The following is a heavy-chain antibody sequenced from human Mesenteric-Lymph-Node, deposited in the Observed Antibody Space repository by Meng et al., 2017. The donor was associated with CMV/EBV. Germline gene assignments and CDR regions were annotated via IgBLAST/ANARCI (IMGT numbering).Heavy chain of an antibody. CDR1: GASTSSSSYY. D-gene: IGHD1-26*01. J-gene: IGHJ1*01. CDR2: IYYSGST. V-gene: IGHV4-39*07. Sequence: SETLSLTCTVSGASTSSSSYYWAWIRQSPGKGLEWIGNIYYSGSTNYNPSLKSRVTISVDTSKNQFSLKLSSVTAADTAVYYCARAGGEGDLLREYFQHWGQGTLVTVSS. CDR3: ARAGGEGDLLREYFQH.